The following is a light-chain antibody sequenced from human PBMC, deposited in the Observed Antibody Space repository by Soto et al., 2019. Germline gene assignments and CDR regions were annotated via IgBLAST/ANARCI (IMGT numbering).Light chain of an antibody. V-gene: IGKV3-11*01. CDR2: DAS. CDR3: QQFSSYPLT. J-gene: IGKJ4*01. Sequence: TQSPSTLSASVGDRVTITCRASQSIGSYLAWYQHKLGQPPRLLIYDASNRATGIPVRFSGSGSGTDFTLTISSLEPEDFAVYYCQQFSSYPLTFGGGTKVDIK. CDR1: QSIGSY.